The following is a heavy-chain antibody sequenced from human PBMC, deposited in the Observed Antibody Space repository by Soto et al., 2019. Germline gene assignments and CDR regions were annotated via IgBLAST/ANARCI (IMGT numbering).Heavy chain of an antibody. J-gene: IGHJ4*02. CDR3: AKLALLNYYDSSGPEY. Sequence: GGSLRLSCAASGFTFSSYVMSWVRQAPGRGLEWVSCISGTGGTTYYADSVKGRFTISRDSSKNTLYLQMNSLRAEDTAVYYCAKLALLNYYDSSGPEYWGQGTLVTVSS. V-gene: IGHV3-23*01. D-gene: IGHD3-22*01. CDR1: GFTFSSYV. CDR2: ISGTGGTT.